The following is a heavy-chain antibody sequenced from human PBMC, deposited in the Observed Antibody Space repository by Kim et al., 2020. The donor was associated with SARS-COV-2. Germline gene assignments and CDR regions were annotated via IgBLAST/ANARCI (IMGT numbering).Heavy chain of an antibody. D-gene: IGHD1-26*01. CDR3: ARRVGAGYFDY. CDR1: GGSISSSSYY. Sequence: SETLSLTCTVSGGSISSSSYYWGWIRQPPGKGLEWIGSIYYSGSTYYNPSLKGRVTISVDTSKNQFSLKLSSVTAADTAVYYCARRVGAGYFDYWGQGTLVTVSS. CDR2: IYYSGST. V-gene: IGHV4-39*01. J-gene: IGHJ4*02.